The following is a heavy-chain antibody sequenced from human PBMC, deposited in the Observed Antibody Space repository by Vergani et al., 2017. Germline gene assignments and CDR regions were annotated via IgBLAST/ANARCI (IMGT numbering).Heavy chain of an antibody. CDR3: ASRKLGYYGMDV. D-gene: IGHD3-10*01. V-gene: IGHV4-31*03. CDR2: IYYSGST. CDR1: GGSISSGGYY. J-gene: IGHJ6*02. Sequence: QVQLQESGPGLVKPSQTLSLTCTVSGGSISSGGYYWSWLRQHPGKGLEWIGYIYYSGSTYYNPSLKSRVTISVDTSKNQFSLKLSSVTAADTAVYYCASRKLGYYGMDVWGQGTTVTVSS.